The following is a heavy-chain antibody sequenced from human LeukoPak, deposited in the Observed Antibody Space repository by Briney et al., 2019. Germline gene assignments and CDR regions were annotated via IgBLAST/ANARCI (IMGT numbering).Heavy chain of an antibody. CDR3: ARFGYSSGWTESTFDY. D-gene: IGHD6-19*01. CDR1: GYTFASYA. J-gene: IGHJ4*02. CDR2: INTNTGNP. V-gene: IGHV7-4-1*02. Sequence: ASVKVSCKASGYTFASYAMNWVRQAPGQGLEWMGWINTNTGNPTCAQGFTGRFVFSLDTSVSTAYLQISSLKAEDTAVYYCARFGYSSGWTESTFDYWGQGTLVTVSS.